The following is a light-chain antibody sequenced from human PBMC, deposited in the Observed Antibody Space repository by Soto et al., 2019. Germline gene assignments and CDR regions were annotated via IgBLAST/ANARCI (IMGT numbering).Light chain of an antibody. V-gene: IGKV3-11*01. Sequence: EIVLTQSRATLSLSPGERAALSCRASQSVRSYLAWYQQKPGQAPRLLIYDASNRATGIPARFSGSGSGTDFTLTISSLEPEDFAVYYCQQRSSWPLTFGGGTKVDIK. CDR3: QQRSSWPLT. CDR2: DAS. CDR1: QSVRSY. J-gene: IGKJ4*01.